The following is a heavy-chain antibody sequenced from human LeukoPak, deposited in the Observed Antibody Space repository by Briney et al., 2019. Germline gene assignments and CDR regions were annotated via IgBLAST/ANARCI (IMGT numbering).Heavy chain of an antibody. CDR3: ARDFRPGPGIAVAGTGFYFDY. V-gene: IGHV1-2*02. D-gene: IGHD6-19*01. CDR1: GYTFTGYY. Sequence: ASVKVSCKASGYTFTGYYMHWVRQATGQGLEWMGWINPNSGGTNYAQKFQGRVTMTRDTSISTAYMELSRLRSDDTAVYYCARDFRPGPGIAVAGTGFYFDYWGQGTLVTVSS. J-gene: IGHJ4*02. CDR2: INPNSGGT.